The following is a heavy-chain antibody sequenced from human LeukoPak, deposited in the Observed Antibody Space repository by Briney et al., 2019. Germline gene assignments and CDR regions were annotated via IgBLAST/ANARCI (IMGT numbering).Heavy chain of an antibody. CDR2: MDPTGSQK. V-gene: IGHV3-7*01. D-gene: IGHD1-1*01. J-gene: IGHJ4*02. CDR3: AIWTSGNY. CDR1: QFTFNVSW. Sequence: GGSLRLSCADSQFTFNVSWMNWVREAPGKGLEWVANMDPTGSQKRYVDSVRGRFTISKDNPGASLYLDMHSLRAEDTAIYYCAIWTSGNYWGQGTLVTVSS.